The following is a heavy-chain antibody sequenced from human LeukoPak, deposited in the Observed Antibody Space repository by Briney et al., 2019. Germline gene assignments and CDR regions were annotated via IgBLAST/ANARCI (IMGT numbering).Heavy chain of an antibody. D-gene: IGHD1-26*01. CDR1: GGSFSGYY. CDR2: INHSGSS. J-gene: IGHJ4*02. CDR3: ARVLGPNSGSYQRFDY. Sequence: SETLSLTCAVYGGSFSGYYWSWIRQPPGKGLEWIGEINHSGSSNYNPSLKSRVTISVDTSKNQFSLNLSSVNGADTAVYYCARVLGPNSGSYQRFDYWGQGTLVTVSS. V-gene: IGHV4-34*01.